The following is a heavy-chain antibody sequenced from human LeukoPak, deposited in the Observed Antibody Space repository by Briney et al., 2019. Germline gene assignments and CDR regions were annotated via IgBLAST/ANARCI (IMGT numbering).Heavy chain of an antibody. CDR1: GYSYTSYW. V-gene: IGHV1-18*04. J-gene: IGHJ4*02. D-gene: IGHD1-1*01. CDR2: ISAYNGNT. CDR3: ARVNWNLHDY. Sequence: GESLKISCRGSGYSYTSYWVAWVRQAPGQGLEWMGWISAYNGNTNYAQKLQGRVTMTTDTSTSTAYMELRSLRSDDTAVYYCARVNWNLHDYWGQGTLVTVSS.